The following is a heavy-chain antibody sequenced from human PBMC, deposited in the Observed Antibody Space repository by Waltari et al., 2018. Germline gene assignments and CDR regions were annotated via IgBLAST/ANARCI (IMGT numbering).Heavy chain of an antibody. CDR1: GVSISSSY. CDR2: VHYTGSN. J-gene: IGHJ6*02. V-gene: IGHV4-59*08. CDR3: ARLNPLRLITSYYYHAMDV. D-gene: IGHD1-20*01. Sequence: QVQLQESGPGLVKPSETLSLTCTVSGVSISSSYWSWVRRPPGKGLEWIGYVHYTGSNNYNPSLKSRVTISLDSSKNQFSLEVTSVTAADTAVYYCARLNPLRLITSYYYHAMDVWGQGTTVTVSS.